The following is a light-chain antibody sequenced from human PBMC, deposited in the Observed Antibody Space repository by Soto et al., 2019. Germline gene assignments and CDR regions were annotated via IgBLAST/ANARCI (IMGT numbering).Light chain of an antibody. CDR3: QQCGSSSWT. CDR1: QSVSSSF. CDR2: GAS. J-gene: IGKJ1*01. V-gene: IGKV3-20*01. Sequence: EIVLTQSPGTLSLSPGERATLSCRASQSVSSSFLAWYQQKPGQAPRLLIYGASSRATGIPDRFSGSGSGTDFTLTISRLEPEDFEVYYCQQCGSSSWTFGQGTKVEIK.